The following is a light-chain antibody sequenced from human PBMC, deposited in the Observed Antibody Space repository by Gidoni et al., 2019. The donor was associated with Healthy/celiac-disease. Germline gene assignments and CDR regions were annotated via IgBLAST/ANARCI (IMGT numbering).Light chain of an antibody. Sequence: DIQMTQSPSSLSASVGDRVTITCRASQSISSYLNWYQQKPGKAPKLLIYAASSSQSGVTSRFSGSGSGTDFTLTISSLQPEDFATYYCQQSYSTWTFGQGTKVEIK. CDR3: QQSYSTWT. J-gene: IGKJ1*01. CDR2: AAS. V-gene: IGKV1-39*01. CDR1: QSISSY.